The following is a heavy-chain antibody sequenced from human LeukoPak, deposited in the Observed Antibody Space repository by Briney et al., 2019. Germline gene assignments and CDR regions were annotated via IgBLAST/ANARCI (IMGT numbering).Heavy chain of an antibody. V-gene: IGHV4-34*01. CDR1: GGSFSGYY. CDR2: INHSGST. CDR3: ARGRGSQLDY. J-gene: IGHJ4*02. Sequence: PSETLSLTCAVYGGSFSGYYWSWIRQPPGKGLEWIGEINHSGSTNYNPSLKSRVTISVDTSKNQFSLKLGSVAAADTAVYYCARGRGSQLDYWGQGTLVTVSS. D-gene: IGHD6-6*01.